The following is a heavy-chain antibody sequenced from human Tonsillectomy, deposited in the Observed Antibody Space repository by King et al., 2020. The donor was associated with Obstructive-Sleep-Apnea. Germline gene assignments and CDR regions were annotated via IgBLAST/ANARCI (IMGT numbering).Heavy chain of an antibody. Sequence: QLVQSGAEVKKPGESLEISCKASGYIFTTYWIGWVRQLPGKGLEWMGIIYPGDSNTRYSPSFQGHVTISADKSISTAYLRWSSLEASDTAMYYCARHYLVRGVVAIDYGGQGTLVTVSS. D-gene: IGHD3-10*01. CDR2: IYPGDSNT. CDR3: ARHYLVRGVVAIDY. J-gene: IGHJ4*02. CDR1: GYIFTTYW. V-gene: IGHV5-51*01.